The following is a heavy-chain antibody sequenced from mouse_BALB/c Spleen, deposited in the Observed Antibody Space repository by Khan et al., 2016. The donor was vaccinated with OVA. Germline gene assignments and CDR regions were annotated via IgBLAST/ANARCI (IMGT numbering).Heavy chain of an antibody. CDR2: ISGGGSNT. CDR3: ARDRYYGSSPDWFAY. J-gene: IGHJ3*01. D-gene: IGHD1-1*01. Sequence: EVELVESGGGLVKPGGSLKLSCAASGFTFSGYAMSWVRQTLEKRLEWVAEISGGGSNTYYPDTVTGRFTISRDNAKKTLYLEMSRLRSEDTAMDYCARDRYYGSSPDWFAYWGQGTLVTVSA. V-gene: IGHV5-9-4*01. CDR1: GFTFSGYA.